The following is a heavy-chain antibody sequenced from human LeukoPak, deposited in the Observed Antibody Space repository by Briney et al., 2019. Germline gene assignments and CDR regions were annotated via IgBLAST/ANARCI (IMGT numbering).Heavy chain of an antibody. Sequence: ASVKVSCKASGGTFSSYAISWVRQAPGQGLEWMGGIIPIFGTANYTQKFQGRVTITADESTSTAYLQWSSLKASDTAMYYCARFGATDDYYDSSGYYYYFDYWGQGTLATVSS. V-gene: IGHV1-69*13. CDR3: ARFGATDDYYDSSGYYYYFDY. CDR2: IIPIFGTA. CDR1: GGTFSSYA. D-gene: IGHD3-22*01. J-gene: IGHJ4*02.